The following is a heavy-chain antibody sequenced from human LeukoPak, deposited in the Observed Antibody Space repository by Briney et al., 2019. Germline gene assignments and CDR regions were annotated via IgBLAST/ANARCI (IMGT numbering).Heavy chain of an antibody. CDR1: GFTFSTYG. CDR2: IWYDGSYR. CDR3: AREGYGDYSFDY. J-gene: IGHJ4*02. D-gene: IGHD4-17*01. Sequence: GGSLRLSCAASGFTFSTYGMHWVRQAPGKGLEWVAVIWYDGSYRNYADSVKGRFTISRDNSKNTLYLQMNSLRAEDTAVYYCAREGYGDYSFDYWGQGTLVTVSS. V-gene: IGHV3-33*01.